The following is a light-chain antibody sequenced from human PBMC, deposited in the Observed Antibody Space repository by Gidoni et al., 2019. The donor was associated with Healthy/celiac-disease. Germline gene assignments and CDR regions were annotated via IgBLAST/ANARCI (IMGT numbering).Light chain of an antibody. CDR3: QQYYSTPWT. V-gene: IGKV4-1*01. Sequence: SNNKNYLAWYQRKPGQPPKLLIYWASTRESGVPDRFSGSGSGTDFTLTISSLQAEDAAVYYCQQYYSTPWTFGQGTKVEIK. J-gene: IGKJ1*01. CDR1: SNNKNY. CDR2: WAS.